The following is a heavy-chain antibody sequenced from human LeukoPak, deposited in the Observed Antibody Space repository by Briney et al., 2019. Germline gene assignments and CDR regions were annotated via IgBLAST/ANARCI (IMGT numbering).Heavy chain of an antibody. J-gene: IGHJ4*01. D-gene: IGHD2-2*01. CDR2: IISRSSTI. V-gene: IGHV3-48*02. Sequence: GGSLRLSCVASGFTFSSYSMNWVRQAPGKGLEWVSYIISRSSTIHYADSVKGRFTISRDNAKNSLYLQMNTLRDEDTAVYYCARYCSSSSCSGGFDYWGHGTLVTVSS. CDR3: ARYCSSSSCSGGFDY. CDR1: GFTFSSYS.